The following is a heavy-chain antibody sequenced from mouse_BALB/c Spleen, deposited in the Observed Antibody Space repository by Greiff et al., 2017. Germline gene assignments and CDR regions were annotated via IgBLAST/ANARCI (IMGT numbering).Heavy chain of an antibody. CDR2: IDPENGDT. V-gene: IGHV14-4*02. D-gene: IGHD1-1*01. Sequence: EVQLQQSGAELVRSGASVKLSCTASGFNIKDYYMHWVKQRPEQGLEWIGWIDPENGDTEYAPKFQGKATMTADTSSNTAYLQLSSLTSEDTAVYYCNAILPYWYGSSPYYFDYWGQGTTLTVSS. J-gene: IGHJ2*01. CDR1: GFNIKDYY. CDR3: NAILPYWYGSSPYYFDY.